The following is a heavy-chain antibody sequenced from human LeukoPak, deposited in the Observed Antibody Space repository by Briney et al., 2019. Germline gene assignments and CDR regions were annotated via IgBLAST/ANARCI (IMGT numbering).Heavy chain of an antibody. J-gene: IGHJ4*02. Sequence: GRSLRLSCAASGFTFSSYAMHWVGQAPGKGLEWVAVISYDGSNKYYADSVKGRFTISRDNSKNTLYLQMNSLRAEDTAVYYCARDRIVFGDYYDSSGYPDYWGQGTLVTVSS. CDR1: GFTFSSYA. CDR2: ISYDGSNK. D-gene: IGHD3-22*01. CDR3: ARDRIVFGDYYDSSGYPDY. V-gene: IGHV3-30-3*01.